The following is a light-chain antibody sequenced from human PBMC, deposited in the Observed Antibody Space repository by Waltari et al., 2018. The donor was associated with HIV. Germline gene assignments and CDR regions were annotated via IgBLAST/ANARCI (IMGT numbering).Light chain of an antibody. CDR1: QSVNYN. J-gene: IGKJ2*01. Sequence: IVMTQSPPTLSVSPGERVTLSCRASQSVNYNLAWYQQKPGQAPRLLIYGASGRAAGIPARFSGSGSGTEFTLTISSLQSEDFAVYYCQQYNNWPPYTFGQGTKLEIK. CDR3: QQYNNWPPYT. V-gene: IGKV3-15*01. CDR2: GAS.